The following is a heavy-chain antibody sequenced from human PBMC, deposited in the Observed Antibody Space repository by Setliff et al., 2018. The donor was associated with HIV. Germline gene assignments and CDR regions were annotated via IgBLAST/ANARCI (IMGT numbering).Heavy chain of an antibody. V-gene: IGHV1-18*01. Sequence: ASVKVSCKASGYTFTTSGISWVRQAPGQGLQWMGWSHTYNGNVNYARNFRGRVTMTTDASTSTAFMELSNLRSDDTAMYYCARGANFPYSSSSDYWGKGTTVTVSS. J-gene: IGHJ6*04. CDR1: GYTFTTSG. D-gene: IGHD6-6*01. CDR3: ARGANFPYSSSSDY. CDR2: SHTYNGNV.